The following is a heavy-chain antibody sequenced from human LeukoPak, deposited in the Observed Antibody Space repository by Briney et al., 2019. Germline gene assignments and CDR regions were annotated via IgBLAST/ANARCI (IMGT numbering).Heavy chain of an antibody. J-gene: IGHJ6*03. CDR3: ARGLRYNNSLGRSRLYYYYMDV. Sequence: PSETLSLTCIVSGGSLNDYHWSWVRQPPGKGLEWIGYIYYTGSTKSNPSLQGRVTMSVDTSKKQLSLSLSSVTAAGTAVYYCARGLRYNNSLGRSRLYYYYMDVWGTGTTVTVSS. CDR1: GGSLNDYH. D-gene: IGHD1-14*01. CDR2: IYYTGST. V-gene: IGHV4-59*08.